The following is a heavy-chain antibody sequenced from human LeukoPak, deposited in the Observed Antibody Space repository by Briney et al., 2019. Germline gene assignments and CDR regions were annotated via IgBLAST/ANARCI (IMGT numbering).Heavy chain of an antibody. Sequence: GGSLRLSCAASGFPFSSYAMTWVRQAPGKGLEWVSTITRGAGNTYYADSVKGRFTTSGDDSKNTLYLQMHSLRADDTAIYSCAKDAVAPGSGGDYFDYWGQGNLVTVSS. V-gene: IGHV3-23*01. D-gene: IGHD3-10*01. CDR1: GFPFSSYA. CDR3: AKDAVAPGSGGDYFDY. J-gene: IGHJ4*02. CDR2: ITRGAGNT.